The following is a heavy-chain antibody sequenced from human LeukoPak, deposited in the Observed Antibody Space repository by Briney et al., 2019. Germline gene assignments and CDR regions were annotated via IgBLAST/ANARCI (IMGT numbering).Heavy chain of an antibody. V-gene: IGHV3-7*04. Sequence: GGSLRLSCAASGFTFWMAWVRQAPGKGLEWVASIKFDESERHHVDSVKGRFTTSRDNAKNSLYLQMNSLRAEDTAVYFCTRVTTNGYFEYWGQGTLVTVSS. CDR2: IKFDESER. CDR1: GFTFW. J-gene: IGHJ4*02. D-gene: IGHD1/OR15-1a*01. CDR3: TRVTTNGYFEY.